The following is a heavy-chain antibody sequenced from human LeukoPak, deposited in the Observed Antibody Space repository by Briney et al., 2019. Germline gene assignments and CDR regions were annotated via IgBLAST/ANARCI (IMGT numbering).Heavy chain of an antibody. CDR1: GRSLSISSYY. CDR3: ARDQQQGLGPFDY. D-gene: IGHD6-19*01. CDR2: IHISGST. Sequence: SETLSLTCTVSGRSLSISSYYWSWIRHPAGKGLEWIRRIHISGSTNYNPSLKRRLTISVDTSKNQFSLKLSSVTAADTAVYYCARDQQQGLGPFDYWGQGTLVTVSS. J-gene: IGHJ4*02. V-gene: IGHV4-4*07.